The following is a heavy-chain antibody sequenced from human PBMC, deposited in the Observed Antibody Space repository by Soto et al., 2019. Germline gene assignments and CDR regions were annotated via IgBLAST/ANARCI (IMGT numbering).Heavy chain of an antibody. CDR3: ARDDGGVHAFDI. J-gene: IGHJ3*02. CDR2: ISYDGSNK. D-gene: IGHD2-8*02. Sequence: QVQLVESGGGVVQPGRSLRLSCAASGFTFSSYAMHWVRQAPGKGLEWVAVISYDGSNKYYADSVKGRFTISRYNSKNTLYLQMNSLRAEDTAVYYCARDDGGVHAFDIWGQGTMVTVSS. CDR1: GFTFSSYA. V-gene: IGHV3-30-3*01.